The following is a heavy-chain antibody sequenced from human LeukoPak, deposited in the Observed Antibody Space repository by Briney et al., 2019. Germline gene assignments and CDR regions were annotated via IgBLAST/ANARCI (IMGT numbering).Heavy chain of an antibody. CDR2: INPNTGGT. CDR3: ARFYSGYGNYYYYMDV. D-gene: IGHD5-12*01. CDR1: GYTFTGYY. V-gene: IGHV1-2*02. J-gene: IGHJ6*03. Sequence: ASVKVSCKAPGYTFTGYYMHWVRQAPGQGLEWMGWINPNTGGTNYAQKFQGRVTMTRDTSISTAYMELSRLRSDDTAVYYCARFYSGYGNYYYYMDVWGKGTTVTVSS.